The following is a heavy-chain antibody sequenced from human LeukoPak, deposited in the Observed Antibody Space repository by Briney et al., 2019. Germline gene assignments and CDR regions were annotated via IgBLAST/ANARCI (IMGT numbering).Heavy chain of an antibody. J-gene: IGHJ4*02. CDR2: IRSNGET. Sequence: GGSLRLSCAASGLSFSSFAMSWVRQGPARGLEWVSSIRSNGETFYADSVKGRFTLSSDSSRNTVYFQLNNLRVEDTAIYYCAKASWVSSTDAVRWGQGTLVTVSS. CDR1: GLSFSSFA. V-gene: IGHV3-23*01. D-gene: IGHD3-16*01. CDR3: AKASWVSSTDAVR.